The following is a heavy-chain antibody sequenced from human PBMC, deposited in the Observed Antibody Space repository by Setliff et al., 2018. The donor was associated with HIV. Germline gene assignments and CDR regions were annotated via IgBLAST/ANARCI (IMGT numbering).Heavy chain of an antibody. Sequence: PSETLSLTCTVSGGSINSGDYFWSWIRQHPGKGLEWIGYTYSRGTSYYHPSLNNRVTMSLDTSKNHFSLKVDSVTAADTAVYYCAREGRGDPAVATTRIDYWGQGKLVTVSS. V-gene: IGHV4-31*03. J-gene: IGHJ4*02. CDR3: AREGRGDPAVATTRIDY. CDR1: GGSINSGDYF. D-gene: IGHD1-1*01. CDR2: TYSRGTS.